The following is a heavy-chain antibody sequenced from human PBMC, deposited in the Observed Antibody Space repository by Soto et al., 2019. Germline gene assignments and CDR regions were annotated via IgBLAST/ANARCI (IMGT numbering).Heavy chain of an antibody. D-gene: IGHD6-13*01. Sequence: GGSLRLSCAASGFNFSSYAMSWVRQAPGKGLEWVSAISGSGGSTYYADSVKGRFTISRDNSKNTLYLQMNSLRAEDTAVYYCAKHLDGSSWHRNYFDYWGQGTLVTVSS. V-gene: IGHV3-23*01. CDR2: ISGSGGST. CDR1: GFNFSSYA. J-gene: IGHJ4*02. CDR3: AKHLDGSSWHRNYFDY.